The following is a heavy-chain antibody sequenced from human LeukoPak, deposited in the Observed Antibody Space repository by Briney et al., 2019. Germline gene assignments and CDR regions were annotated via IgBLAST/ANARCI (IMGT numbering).Heavy chain of an antibody. CDR3: ARSRYGMDV. CDR2: ISYDGSNK. V-gene: IGHV3-30-3*01. CDR1: GFTFSSYA. Sequence: GGSLRLSCAASGFTFSSYAMHWVRQAPGKGLEWVAVISYDGSNKYYADSVKGRFTISRDNSKNTLYLQMNSLRAGDTAVYYCARSRYGMDVWGQGTTVTVSS. J-gene: IGHJ6*02.